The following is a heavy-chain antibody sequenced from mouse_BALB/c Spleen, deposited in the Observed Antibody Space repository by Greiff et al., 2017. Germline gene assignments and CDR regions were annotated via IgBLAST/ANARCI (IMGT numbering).Heavy chain of an antibody. Sequence: EVKLVESGGGLVQPGGSRKLSCAASGFTFSSFGMHWVRQAPEKGLEWVAYISSGSSTIYYADTVKGRFTISRDNPKNTLFLQMTSLRSEDTAMYYCARGGYYGSSVDYWGQGTTLTVSS. CDR3: ARGGYYGSSVDY. D-gene: IGHD1-1*01. J-gene: IGHJ2*01. CDR1: GFTFSSFG. CDR2: ISSGSSTI. V-gene: IGHV5-17*02.